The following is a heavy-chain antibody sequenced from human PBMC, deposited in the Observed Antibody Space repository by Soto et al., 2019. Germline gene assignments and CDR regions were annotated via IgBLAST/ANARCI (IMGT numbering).Heavy chain of an antibody. CDR2: ISGSGGST. V-gene: IGHV3-23*01. Sequence: PGGSLRLSCAASGFTFSSYAMSWVRQAPGKGLEWVSAISGSGGSTYYADSVKGRFTISRDNSENTLYLQMNSLRAEDTAVYYCAKDQAIEYCSGGSCYYYGMDVWGQGTTVTVSS. CDR1: GFTFSSYA. CDR3: AKDQAIEYCSGGSCYYYGMDV. J-gene: IGHJ6*02. D-gene: IGHD2-15*01.